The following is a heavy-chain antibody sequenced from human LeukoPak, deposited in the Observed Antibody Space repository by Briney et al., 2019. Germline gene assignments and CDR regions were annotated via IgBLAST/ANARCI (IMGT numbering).Heavy chain of an antibody. CDR1: GGSISSSSYY. D-gene: IGHD3-10*01. CDR3: ARDLMVRGVIIHHAFDI. CDR2: IYHSGST. V-gene: IGHV4-39*07. J-gene: IGHJ3*02. Sequence: PSETLSLTCTVSGGSISSSSYYWGWIRQPPGKGLEWIGSIYHSGSTYYNPSLKSRVTISVDTSKNQFSLKLSSVTAADTAVYYCARDLMVRGVIIHHAFDIWGQGTMVTVSS.